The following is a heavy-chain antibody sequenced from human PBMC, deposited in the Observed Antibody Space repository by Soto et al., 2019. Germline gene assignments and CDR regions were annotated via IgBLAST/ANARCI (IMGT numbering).Heavy chain of an antibody. CDR1: GYSFTSYW. Sequence: GESLKISCKGSGYSFTSYWIGWVRQMPGKGLEWMGIIYPGDSDTRYSPSFQGQVTISADKSISTAYLQWSSLKASDTAMYYCARLGCSSTSCYLYYYYYGMDVWGQGTTVTVSS. J-gene: IGHJ6*02. V-gene: IGHV5-51*01. D-gene: IGHD2-2*01. CDR2: IYPGDSDT. CDR3: ARLGCSSTSCYLYYYYYGMDV.